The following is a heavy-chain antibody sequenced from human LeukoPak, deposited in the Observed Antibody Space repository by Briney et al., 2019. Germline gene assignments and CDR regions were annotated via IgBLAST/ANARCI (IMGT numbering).Heavy chain of an antibody. Sequence: GRSLRLSCAVSGFPFINYGVHWVRQAPGKGLEWVAVISADGIDKYYADSVKGRFTISRDNSKNTLYLQMSSLGPEDTAVYYCAKDKGREGDYWGQGNLVTVSS. CDR1: GFPFINYG. V-gene: IGHV3-30*18. J-gene: IGHJ4*02. CDR3: AKDKGREGDY. CDR2: ISADGIDK.